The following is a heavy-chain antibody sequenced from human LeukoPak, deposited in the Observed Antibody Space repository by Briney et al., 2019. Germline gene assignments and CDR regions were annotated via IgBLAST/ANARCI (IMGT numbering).Heavy chain of an antibody. CDR2: LYSSVT. CDR3: ARHERWELQEDY. Sequence: SETLSLTCIVSGGFSSNYYWNWIRQPAGKGLEWIGRLYSSVTNFNPSLKSRVTMSVDTSKNQLSLRLSSVIAADTAVYYCARHERWELQEDYWGQGTLVTVSS. J-gene: IGHJ4*02. CDR1: GGFSSNYY. D-gene: IGHD1-26*01. V-gene: IGHV4-4*07.